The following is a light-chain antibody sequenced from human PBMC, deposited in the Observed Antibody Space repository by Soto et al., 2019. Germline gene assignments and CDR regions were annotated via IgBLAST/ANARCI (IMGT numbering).Light chain of an antibody. Sequence: EIVMTQSPATLSVSPGERATLSCRASQSVSNNLAWYQQKPGQAPRLLLYGTSTRATGIPTRFSGSGSDTEFTLTINSLQSEDFAIYYCQQYTDLVSFGPGPKWISN. CDR1: QSVSNN. CDR3: QQYTDLVS. J-gene: IGKJ3*01. CDR2: GTS. V-gene: IGKV3-15*01.